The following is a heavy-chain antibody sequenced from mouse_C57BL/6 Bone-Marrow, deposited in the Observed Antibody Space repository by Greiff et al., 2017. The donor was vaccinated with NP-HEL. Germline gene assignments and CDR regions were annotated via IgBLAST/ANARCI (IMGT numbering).Heavy chain of an antibody. D-gene: IGHD1-1*01. CDR2: IDPSDSYT. V-gene: IGHV1-69*01. Sequence: QVQLQQPGAELVMPGASVKLSCKASGYTFTSYWMHWVKQRPGQGLEWIGEIDPSDSYTNYNQKFKGKSTLTVDKSSSTAYMQLSSLTSEDSAVYYGARDGSSPAWFAYWGQGTLVTVSA. CDR3: ARDGSSPAWFAY. CDR1: GYTFTSYW. J-gene: IGHJ3*01.